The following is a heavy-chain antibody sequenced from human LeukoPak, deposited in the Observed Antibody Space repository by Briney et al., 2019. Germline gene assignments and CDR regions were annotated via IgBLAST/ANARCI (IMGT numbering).Heavy chain of an antibody. CDR1: GYTFTFYY. Sequence: ASVKVSCKASGYTFTFYYIHWVRQAPGQGLEWMGIINPSGGSTSYAQKFQGRVTMTRDTSTSTVYMELSSLRSEDTAVYYCARLLPYSSSWYVPYYFDYWGQGTLVTVFS. CDR2: INPSGGST. CDR3: ARLLPYSSSWYVPYYFDY. D-gene: IGHD6-13*01. J-gene: IGHJ4*02. V-gene: IGHV1-46*01.